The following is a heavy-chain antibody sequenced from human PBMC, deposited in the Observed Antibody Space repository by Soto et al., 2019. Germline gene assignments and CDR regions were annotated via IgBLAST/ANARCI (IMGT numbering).Heavy chain of an antibody. D-gene: IGHD4-4*01. CDR3: AGDPDSHYNDSHAASYP. J-gene: IGHJ5*02. V-gene: IGHV1-69*08. CDR1: GGTFSTYT. CDR2: IIPIIGII. Sequence: QVQLVQSGAEVKKPGSSVKVSCKASGGTFSTYTITWVRQAPGQGLEWMGRIIPIIGIINYAQKFQCSVPISADKFTVTSYMELTGLRSDDTAVYYCAGDPDSHYNDSHAASYPWGQGTLVTVSS.